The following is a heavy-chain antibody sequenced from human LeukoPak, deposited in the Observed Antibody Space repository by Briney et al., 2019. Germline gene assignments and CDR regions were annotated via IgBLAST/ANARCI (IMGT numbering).Heavy chain of an antibody. D-gene: IGHD3-22*01. CDR2: IYWDDDK. CDR1: GGSIRSTTYY. Sequence: TLSLTCSVSGGSIRSTTYYWGWIRQPPGKALEWLALIYWDDDKRYSPSLKSRLTITKDTSKNQVVLTMTNMDPVDTATYYCAHYDSSGYYALGAFDIWGQGTMVTVSS. V-gene: IGHV2-5*02. J-gene: IGHJ3*02. CDR3: AHYDSSGYYALGAFDI.